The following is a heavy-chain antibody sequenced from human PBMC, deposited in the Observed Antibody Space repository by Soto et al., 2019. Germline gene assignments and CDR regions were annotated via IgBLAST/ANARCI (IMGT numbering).Heavy chain of an antibody. CDR3: ATGGGAAPGT. Sequence: SETLSLTCTVSGGSISSSDYFWTWIRQPPGKGLEWMGYIFHTGTTYSNPSLKSRLIMSIDTSKNQFSLRLTSVTAADSAVFYCATGGGAAPGTWGQGTLVTVSS. V-gene: IGHV4-30-4*01. CDR2: IFHTGTT. D-gene: IGHD6-13*01. CDR1: GGSISSSDYF. J-gene: IGHJ4*02.